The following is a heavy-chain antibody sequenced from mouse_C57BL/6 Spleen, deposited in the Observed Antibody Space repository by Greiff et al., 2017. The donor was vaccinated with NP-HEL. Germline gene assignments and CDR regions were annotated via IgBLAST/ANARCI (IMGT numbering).Heavy chain of an antibody. V-gene: IGHV1-69*01. CDR1: GYTFTSYW. CDR3: AITTVVAIDY. CDR2: IDPSDSYT. J-gene: IGHJ2*01. D-gene: IGHD1-1*01. Sequence: VQLQQPGAELVMPGASVKLSCKASGYTFTSYWMHWVKQRPGQGLEWIGEIDPSDSYTNYNQKFKGKSTLTVDKSSSTAYMQLSSLTSEDSAVYYCAITTVVAIDYWGQGTTLTVSS.